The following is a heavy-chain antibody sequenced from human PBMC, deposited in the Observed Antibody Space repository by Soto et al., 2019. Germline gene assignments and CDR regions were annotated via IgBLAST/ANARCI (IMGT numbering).Heavy chain of an antibody. CDR1: GYTFITYY. CDR2: IDPSDGYT. CDR3: ASVGIKKTKDFSSGYHNWFDT. Sequence: QVQLVQSGAEVKKPGASVKVSCKASGYTFITYYLHWLRQAPGQGLEWVGIIDPSDGYTFYAEKFQGRIIMTRETSTSTVFMEVTRLESADTAIYFCASVGIKKTKDFSSGYHNWFDTWGQGTLVTVSS. V-gene: IGHV1-46*01. D-gene: IGHD3-3*01. J-gene: IGHJ5*02.